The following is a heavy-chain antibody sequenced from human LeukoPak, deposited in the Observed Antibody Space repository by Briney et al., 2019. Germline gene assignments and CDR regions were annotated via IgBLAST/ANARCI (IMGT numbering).Heavy chain of an antibody. V-gene: IGHV4-31*03. D-gene: IGHD2-15*01. CDR2: IYYSGST. CDR1: GGSISSGGYY. CDR3: ARDRYCSGGSCYSGKVEDYGMDV. J-gene: IGHJ6*02. Sequence: PSGTLSLTCTVSGGSISSGGYYWSWIRQHPGKGLEWIGYIYYSGSTYYNPSLKSRVTISVDTSKNQFSLKLSSVTAADTAVYYCARDRYCSGGSCYSGKVEDYGMDVWGQGTTVTVSS.